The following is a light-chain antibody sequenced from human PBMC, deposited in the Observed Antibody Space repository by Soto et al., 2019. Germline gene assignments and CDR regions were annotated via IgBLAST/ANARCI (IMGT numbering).Light chain of an antibody. J-gene: IGKJ1*01. CDR2: GAS. Sequence: EIVMTQSPDTLSVSPGEGATLSCRVSQSIRSNLAWYQQRPGQAPRLLMYGASTRADGIPARFTGSGSGTEFTLTISRLQSEDFAVYYGQQYHIWPPWTSGQGTKVDLK. V-gene: IGKV3-15*01. CDR1: QSIRSN. CDR3: QQYHIWPPWT.